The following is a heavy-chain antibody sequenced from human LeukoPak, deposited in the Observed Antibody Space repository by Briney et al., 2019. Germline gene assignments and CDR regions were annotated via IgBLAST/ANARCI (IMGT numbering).Heavy chain of an antibody. V-gene: IGHV4-59*01. CDR2: VSYSGGT. D-gene: IGHD1-26*01. CDR1: GDSISTYY. CDR3: AGGLRAGATGR. Sequence: PSETLSLTCIVSGDSISTYYWSWVRQPPGKGLEWIGYVSYSGGTNYNPSLKSRLTISVDTSKNQFSMKLSSVTAADTAVYYCAGGLRAGATGRWGQGTLVIVSS. J-gene: IGHJ4*02.